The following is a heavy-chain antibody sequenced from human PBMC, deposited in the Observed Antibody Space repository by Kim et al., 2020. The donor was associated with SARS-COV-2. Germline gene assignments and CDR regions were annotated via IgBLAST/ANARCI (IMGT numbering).Heavy chain of an antibody. D-gene: IGHD3-16*01. Sequence: STYYNPSLKSRVTISVDTSKNQFSLKLSSVTAADTAVYYCARRGRSHFDYWGQGTLVTVSS. J-gene: IGHJ4*02. CDR3: ARRGRSHFDY. V-gene: IGHV4-39*01. CDR2: ST.